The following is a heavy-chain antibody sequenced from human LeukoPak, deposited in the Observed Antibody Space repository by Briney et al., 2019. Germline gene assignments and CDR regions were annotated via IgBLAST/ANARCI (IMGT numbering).Heavy chain of an antibody. CDR2: ISGSGGST. J-gene: IGHJ4*02. Sequence: GGSLRLSCAASGFTFSSYAMSWVRQAPGKGQEWVSAISGSGGSTYYADSVKGRFTISGDNSKNTLYLQMNSLRAEDTAVYYCAKDPGDPLVVPAAMSDYWGQGTLVTVSS. CDR1: GFTFSSYA. V-gene: IGHV3-23*01. CDR3: AKDPGDPLVVPAAMSDY. D-gene: IGHD2-2*01.